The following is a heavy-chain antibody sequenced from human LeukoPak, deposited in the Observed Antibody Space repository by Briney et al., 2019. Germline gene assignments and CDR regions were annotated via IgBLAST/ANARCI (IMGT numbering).Heavy chain of an antibody. CDR1: GYTFTSYD. D-gene: IGHD6-19*01. CDR2: MNPNSGNT. CDR3: ARGAAVAGIDY. Sequence: ASVKVSCKASGYTFTSYDINWLRQATGQGLKWMGWMNPNSGNTGYAQKFQGRVTMTRNTSISTAYTELSSLSSEDTAVYYCARGAAVAGIDYWGQGTLVTVSS. J-gene: IGHJ4*02. V-gene: IGHV1-8*01.